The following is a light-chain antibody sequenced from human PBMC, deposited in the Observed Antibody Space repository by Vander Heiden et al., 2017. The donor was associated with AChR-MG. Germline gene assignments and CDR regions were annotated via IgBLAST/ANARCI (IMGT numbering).Light chain of an antibody. CDR3: TSYTSGKSPSVV. J-gene: IGLJ2*01. Sequence: SAPTQPASVSGSPGQPATISCPVSTSDIDDYRYVFWYQQHPGKAPKLIIYDVTKRPSGVSDRFSGSKSGNTASLTISGVQSEDEAIYYCTSYTSGKSPSVVVGRGTKLTVV. CDR2: DVT. CDR1: TSDIDDYRY. V-gene: IGLV2-14*03.